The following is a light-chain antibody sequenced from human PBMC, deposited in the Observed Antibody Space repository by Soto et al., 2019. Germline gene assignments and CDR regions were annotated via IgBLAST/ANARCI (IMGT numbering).Light chain of an antibody. J-gene: IGKJ4*01. CDR1: QGITSY. CDR3: QQTRSYPST. V-gene: IGKV1-9*01. Sequence: DIQMTQSPSSLSASVGDSLTITCRASQGITSYLAWYQQKPGKAPNLLIYGASTLQSGVPSRFSGSGSGTDFTLTINSLQAEDFATYYCQQTRSYPSTCGGGTKGDIK. CDR2: GAS.